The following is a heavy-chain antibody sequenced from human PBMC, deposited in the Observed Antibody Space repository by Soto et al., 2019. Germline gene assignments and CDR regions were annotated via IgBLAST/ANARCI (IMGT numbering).Heavy chain of an antibody. CDR1: GWSFRGYY. CDR3: ARALRTLFYYYDSSGSPSYYFDY. V-gene: IGHV4-34*01. D-gene: IGHD3-22*01. CDR2: INHSGST. J-gene: IGHJ4*02. Sequence: SETLSLPCAVYGWSFRGYYWSWIRQPPGKGLEWIGEINHSGSTNYNPSLKSRVTISVDTSKNQFSLKLSSVTAADTAVYYCARALRTLFYYYDSSGSPSYYFDYWGQGTLVTVSS.